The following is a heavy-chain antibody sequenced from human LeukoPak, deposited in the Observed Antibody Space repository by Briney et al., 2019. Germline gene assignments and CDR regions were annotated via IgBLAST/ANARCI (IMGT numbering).Heavy chain of an antibody. V-gene: IGHV1-69*05. CDR1: GGTFSSYA. Sequence: EASVKVSCKASGGTFSSYAISWVRQAPGQGLEWMGGIIPIFGTANYAQKFQGRVTITTDESTSTAYMELSSLRSEDTAVYYCARGSGSYSGGMDVWGQGTTVTVSS. J-gene: IGHJ6*02. D-gene: IGHD3-10*01. CDR2: IIPIFGTA. CDR3: ARGSGSYSGGMDV.